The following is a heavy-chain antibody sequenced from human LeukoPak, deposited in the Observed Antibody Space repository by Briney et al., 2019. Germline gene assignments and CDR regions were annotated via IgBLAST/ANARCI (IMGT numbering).Heavy chain of an antibody. Sequence: QTGGSLRLSCAASGFTFRSFSMNWVRQAPGKGLEGRSYIDSSSSTIYYAHSVKGRFTISRDNAKNTLYLQRNSLRAEDTAMYYCARGIAVAGTDYWGQGTLVTVSS. CDR3: ARGIAVAGTDY. D-gene: IGHD6-19*01. CDR1: GFTFRSFS. CDR2: IDSSSSTI. J-gene: IGHJ4*02. V-gene: IGHV3-48*04.